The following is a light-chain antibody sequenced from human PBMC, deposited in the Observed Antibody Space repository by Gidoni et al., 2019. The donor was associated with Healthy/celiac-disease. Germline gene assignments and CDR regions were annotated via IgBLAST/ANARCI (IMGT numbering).Light chain of an antibody. J-gene: IGKJ4*01. Sequence: DIVMTQSPASLAVSLGERATINCKSSQSVLYSSNNKNYLAWYQQKPGQPPKLLIYWASTRESGVPDRFSGSGSGTDFTLTISSLQAEDVAVYYCQQYYSTLTFXGXTKVEIK. CDR2: WAS. V-gene: IGKV4-1*01. CDR1: QSVLYSSNNKNY. CDR3: QQYYSTLT.